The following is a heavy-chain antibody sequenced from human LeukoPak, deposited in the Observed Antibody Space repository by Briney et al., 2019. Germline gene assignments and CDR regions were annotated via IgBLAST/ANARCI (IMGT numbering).Heavy chain of an antibody. CDR2: INDSGGST. CDR1: GFTFSSYA. V-gene: IGHV3-23*01. CDR3: AKDQGPGYFDY. J-gene: IGHJ4*02. Sequence: GGSLRLSCAASGFTFSSYAMTWVRQAPGKGLEWVSSINDSGGSTYYADSVKGRFTISRDNSKNTLYLQMNSLRAEDTAVYYCAKDQGPGYFDYWGQGTLVTVSS.